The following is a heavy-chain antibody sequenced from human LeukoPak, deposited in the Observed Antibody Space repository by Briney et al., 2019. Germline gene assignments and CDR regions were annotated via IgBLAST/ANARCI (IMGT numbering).Heavy chain of an antibody. CDR3: ARSAGSDYYYYMDV. J-gene: IGHJ6*03. CDR1: GGTFSSYA. V-gene: IGHV1-69*13. CDR2: IIPIFGTA. D-gene: IGHD6-19*01. Sequence: SVKVSCKASGGTFSSYAINWVRQAPGQGLEWMGGIIPIFGTANYAQKFQGRVTITADESTSTAYMELSSLRSEDTAVYYCARSAGSDYYYYMDVWGKGTTVTVSS.